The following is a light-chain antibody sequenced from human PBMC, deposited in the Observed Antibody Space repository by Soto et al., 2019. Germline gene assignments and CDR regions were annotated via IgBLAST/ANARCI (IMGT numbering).Light chain of an antibody. J-gene: IGLJ1*01. Sequence: QSALTQPASVSGSLGQSITISCTGTSSDVSAYDYVSWYRQHPGKAPKLMAYEVTNRPSGVSNRFSASKSGNTASLTISGLQAEDEADYYCTSYTSSSTYVFGTGTKVTVL. CDR3: TSYTSSSTYV. V-gene: IGLV2-14*01. CDR1: SSDVSAYDY. CDR2: EVT.